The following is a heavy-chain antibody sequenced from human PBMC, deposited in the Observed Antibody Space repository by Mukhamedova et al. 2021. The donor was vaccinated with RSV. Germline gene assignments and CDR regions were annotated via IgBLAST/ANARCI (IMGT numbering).Heavy chain of an antibody. V-gene: IGHV3-7*03. J-gene: IGHJ4*02. D-gene: IGHD4-23*01. CDR2: MGPDGGAK. CDR3: VRSPDYGGPMFYFDS. Sequence: NMGPDGGAKYYVDSVKGRFTISRDNAKNSLYLQMNILRAEDTAVYFCVRSPDYGGPMFYFDSWGPGALVAVSS.